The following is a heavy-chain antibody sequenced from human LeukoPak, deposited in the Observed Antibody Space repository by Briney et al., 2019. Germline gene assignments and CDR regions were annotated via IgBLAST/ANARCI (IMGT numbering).Heavy chain of an antibody. CDR3: AKGGSSWYYYDSSGYSPD. Sequence: GGSLRLSCAASGFTFTSYAMSWVRQAPGKGLEWVSAISGSGGSTYYADSVKGRFTISRDNSKNTLYLQMNSLRAEDTAVYYCAKGGSSWYYYDSSGYSPDWGQGTLVTVSS. J-gene: IGHJ4*02. CDR1: GFTFTSYA. V-gene: IGHV3-23*01. CDR2: ISGSGGST. D-gene: IGHD3-22*01.